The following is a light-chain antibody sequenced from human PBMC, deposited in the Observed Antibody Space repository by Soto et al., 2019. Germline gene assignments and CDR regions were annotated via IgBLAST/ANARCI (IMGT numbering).Light chain of an antibody. J-gene: IGKJ5*01. V-gene: IGKV3-15*01. Sequence: EVLMTQSPATLSVSPGERATLSCRASQSVGIKLAWYQQKPGQAPRLLMYSASTRATGIAARFSGGGSGTDFTLTISSLQSEDFAVYYCQQYNDWPPITFGQGTRLENK. CDR1: QSVGIK. CDR3: QQYNDWPPIT. CDR2: SAS.